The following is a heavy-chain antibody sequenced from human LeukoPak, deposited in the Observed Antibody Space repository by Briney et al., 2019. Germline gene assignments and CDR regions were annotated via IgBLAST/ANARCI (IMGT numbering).Heavy chain of an antibody. CDR3: ARGVLGGY. Sequence: GGSLRLSCAASGFTFSSYAMHWVRQAPGKGLEWVAVISYDGSNKYYADSVKGRFTISRDNSKNTLYLQMNSLRAEDTAVYYCARGVLGGYWGQGTLVTVSS. CDR2: ISYDGSNK. J-gene: IGHJ4*02. V-gene: IGHV3-30*04. CDR1: GFTFSSYA. D-gene: IGHD2-8*01.